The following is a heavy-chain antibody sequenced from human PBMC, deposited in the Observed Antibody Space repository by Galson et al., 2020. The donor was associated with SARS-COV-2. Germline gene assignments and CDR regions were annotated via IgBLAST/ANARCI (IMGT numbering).Heavy chain of an antibody. CDR3: ARYRTTYSSETSGYQATSAFDI. J-gene: IGHJ3*02. CDR2: IYYSGST. CDR1: GGSISSGGYY. Sequence: ASETLSLTCTVSGGSISSGGYYWSWIRQHPGKGLEWIGYIYYSGSTYYNPSLKSRVTISIDTSKNQFSLKLSSVTAADTAVYYCARYRTTYSSETSGYQATSAFDIWGQGTVVAVSS. V-gene: IGHV4-31*03. D-gene: IGHD3-22*01.